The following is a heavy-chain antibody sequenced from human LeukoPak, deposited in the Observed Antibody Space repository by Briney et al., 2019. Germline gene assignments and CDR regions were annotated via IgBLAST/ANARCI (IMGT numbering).Heavy chain of an antibody. J-gene: IGHJ3*02. CDR3: AKSNGYGLVDI. CDR2: IFYSGST. Sequence: PSETLSLTCAVYGGCFSGYYWGWIRQPPGKGLEWIGNIFYSGSTYYSPSLRSRVTISLDTSRNQFSLKLNSVTAADTAVYYCAKSNGYGLVDIWGQGTMVTVSS. D-gene: IGHD3-10*01. V-gene: IGHV4-34*12. CDR1: GGCFSGYY.